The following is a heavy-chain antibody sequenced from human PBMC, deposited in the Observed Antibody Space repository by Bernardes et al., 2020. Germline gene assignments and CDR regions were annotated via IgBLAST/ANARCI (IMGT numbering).Heavy chain of an antibody. J-gene: IGHJ6*03. Sequence: GSLRLSCAASGFTFSSYSMNWVRQAPGKGLEWVSYISSSSSTIYYADSVKGRFTISRDNAKNSLYLQMNSLRDEDTAVYYCARGGYGDLPYYYYMDVWGKGTTVTVSS. D-gene: IGHD4-17*01. CDR3: ARGGYGDLPYYYYMDV. CDR1: GFTFSSYS. CDR2: ISSSSSTI. V-gene: IGHV3-48*02.